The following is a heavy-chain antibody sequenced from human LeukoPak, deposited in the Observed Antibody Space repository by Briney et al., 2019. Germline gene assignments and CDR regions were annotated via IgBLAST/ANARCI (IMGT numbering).Heavy chain of an antibody. CDR1: GFTFSSYA. CDR3: AREGFYFFDF. J-gene: IGHJ4*01. Sequence: PGGSLRLSCAASGFTFSSYAMSWVRQAPGKGLEWVSAISGSGGSTYYADSVKGRFTISRDNSKNTLYLQMNSLRAEDSAIYYCAREGFYFFDFWGQGTLVTVSS. V-gene: IGHV3-23*01. CDR2: ISGSGGST.